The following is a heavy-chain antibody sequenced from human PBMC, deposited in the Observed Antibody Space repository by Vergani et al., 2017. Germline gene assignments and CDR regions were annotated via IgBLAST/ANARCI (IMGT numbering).Heavy chain of an antibody. Sequence: QVQLQESGPGLVKPSQTLSLTCTVSGGSISSGDYYWSWIRQPPGTGLEWIGSMDYSGSTSYNPSLESRISISFETPKNQFSLRLTSVTAADTAVYYCASKRGACRAAYCHSYDFWGPGTLVGVSS. V-gene: IGHV4-39*01. CDR1: GGSISSGDYY. D-gene: IGHD2-15*01. J-gene: IGHJ4*02. CDR3: ASKRGACRAAYCHSYDF. CDR2: MDYSGST.